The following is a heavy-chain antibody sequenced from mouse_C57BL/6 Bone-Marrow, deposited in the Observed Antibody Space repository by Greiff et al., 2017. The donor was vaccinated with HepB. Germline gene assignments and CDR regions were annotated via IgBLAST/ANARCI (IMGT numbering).Heavy chain of an antibody. CDR2: ISSGSSTI. CDR3: ASSSDYFDY. J-gene: IGHJ2*01. D-gene: IGHD3-2*02. V-gene: IGHV5-17*01. Sequence: EVQLVESGGGLVKPGGSLKLSCAASGFTFSDYGMHWVRQAPEKGLEWVAYISSGSSTIYYADTVKGRFTISRDNAKNTLFLQMTSLRSEDTAMYYCASSSDYFDYWGQGTTLTVSS. CDR1: GFTFSDYG.